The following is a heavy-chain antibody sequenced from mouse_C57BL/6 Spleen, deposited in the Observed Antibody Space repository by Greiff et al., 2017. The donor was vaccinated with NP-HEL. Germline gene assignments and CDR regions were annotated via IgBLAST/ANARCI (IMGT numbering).Heavy chain of an antibody. CDR1: GYTFTSYW. D-gene: IGHD1-1*01. J-gene: IGHJ1*03. CDR3: AKAGRSFHWYFDV. CDR2: IHPNSGST. Sequence: QVQLQQPGAELVKPGASVKLSCTASGYTFTSYWMHWVKQRPGQGLEWIGLIHPNSGSTNYNEKFKSKATLTVDKSSSTAYMQLSSLTSEDSAVYYCAKAGRSFHWYFDVWGTGTTVTVSS. V-gene: IGHV1-64*01.